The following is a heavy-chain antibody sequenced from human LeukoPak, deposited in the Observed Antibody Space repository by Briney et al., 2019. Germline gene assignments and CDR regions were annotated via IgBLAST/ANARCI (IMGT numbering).Heavy chain of an antibody. CDR1: GGSISSGSYY. V-gene: IGHV4-61*02. Sequence: SQTLSLTRTVSGGSISSGSYYWSWIRQPAGKGLEWIGRIYTSGSTNYNPSLKSRVTISVDTPKNQFSLKLSSVTAADTAVYYCARGTSSIAARPSRGTYYYYMDVWGKGTTVTVSS. J-gene: IGHJ6*03. D-gene: IGHD6-6*01. CDR2: IYTSGST. CDR3: ARGTSSIAARPSRGTYYYYMDV.